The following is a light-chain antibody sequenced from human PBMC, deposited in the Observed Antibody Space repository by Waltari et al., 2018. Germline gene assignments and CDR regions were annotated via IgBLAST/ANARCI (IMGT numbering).Light chain of an antibody. V-gene: IGLV3-10*01. CDR3: YSSDTTGLRV. Sequence: SYELTQPPSVSVSPGQTARITCSGHELPRKYAYWFQPKSGQAPRRVIYEDTKRPSGIPARFSASSSGTGATLTITGAQVDDEAYYYCYSSDTTGLRVFGGGTTVVVL. CDR2: EDT. CDR1: ELPRKY. J-gene: IGLJ1*01.